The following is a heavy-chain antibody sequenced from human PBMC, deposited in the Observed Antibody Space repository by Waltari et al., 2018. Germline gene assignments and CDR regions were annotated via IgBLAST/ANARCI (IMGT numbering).Heavy chain of an antibody. D-gene: IGHD3-10*01. CDR3: ARDRIGGSGSADY. CDR2: IYSGGST. J-gene: IGHJ4*02. V-gene: IGHV3-53*01. CDR1: GFTVSSNY. Sequence: EVQLVESGGGLIQPGGSLRLSCAASGFTVSSNYMSWVRQAPGKGLEWVLVIYSGGSTYYADSVKGRFTISRDNSKNTLYLQMNSLRAEDTAVYYCARDRIGGSGSADYWGQGTLVTVSS.